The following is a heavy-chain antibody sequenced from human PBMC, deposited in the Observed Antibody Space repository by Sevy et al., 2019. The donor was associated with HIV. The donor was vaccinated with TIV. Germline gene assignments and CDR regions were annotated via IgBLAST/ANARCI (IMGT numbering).Heavy chain of an antibody. J-gene: IGHJ6*03. Sequence: ETLSLTCTVSGGSISSYYWSWIRQPPGKGLEWIGYIYYSGSTNYNPSLKSRVTISVDTSKNQFSLKLSSVTAADTAVYYCARVMRGYGFYYYYMDVWGKGTTVTVSS. D-gene: IGHD5-12*01. CDR1: GGSISSYY. CDR3: ARVMRGYGFYYYYMDV. V-gene: IGHV4-59*01. CDR2: IYYSGST.